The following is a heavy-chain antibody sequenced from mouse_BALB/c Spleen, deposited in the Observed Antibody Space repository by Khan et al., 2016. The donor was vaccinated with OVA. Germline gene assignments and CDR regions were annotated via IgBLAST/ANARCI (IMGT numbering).Heavy chain of an antibody. CDR2: ISSDGDYT. J-gene: IGHJ3*01. CDR3: ARYLYGYFAY. CDR1: GFTFSTYA. D-gene: IGHD2-2*01. V-gene: IGHV5-9-3*01. Sequence: EVELVESGGGLVKPGGSLKLSCAASGFTFSTYAMSWVRQTPEKRLEWVATISSDGDYTYFPDNVTGRFTISRDNAKNTLCLQMTSLRSEDTAMYYCARYLYGYFAYWGQGTLVTVSA.